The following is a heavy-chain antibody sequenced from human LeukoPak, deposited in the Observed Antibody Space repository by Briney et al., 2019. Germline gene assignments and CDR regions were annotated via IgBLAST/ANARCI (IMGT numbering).Heavy chain of an antibody. D-gene: IGHD5-24*01. CDR1: GFTFSDYY. J-gene: IGHJ4*02. CDR3: ARVFGGNGYNSVTFDY. V-gene: IGHV3-11*01. CDR2: ISSSGSTI. Sequence: GGSLRLSCAASGFTFSDYYVSWIRQAPGKGLEWVSYISSSGSTIYYADSVKGRFTISRDNAKNSLYLQMNSLRAEDTAVYYCARVFGGNGYNSVTFDYWGQGTLVTVSS.